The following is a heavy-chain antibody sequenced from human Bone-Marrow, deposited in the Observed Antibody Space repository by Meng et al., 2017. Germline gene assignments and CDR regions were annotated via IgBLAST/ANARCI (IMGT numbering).Heavy chain of an antibody. CDR3: ARGSCCGGSCWDFFGY. V-gene: IGHV4-31*03. CDR1: GGSISSGGYF. J-gene: IGHJ4*02. Sequence: SETLSLTCSASGGSISSGGYFWTWLRQHPGTGLEFIGYIYYTGTTYYNPSLKSRLTITLDTSKNQFSLNLASVTAADTAVYYCARGSCCGGSCWDFFGYWGQGTLVTVSS. D-gene: IGHD2-15*01. CDR2: IYYTGTT.